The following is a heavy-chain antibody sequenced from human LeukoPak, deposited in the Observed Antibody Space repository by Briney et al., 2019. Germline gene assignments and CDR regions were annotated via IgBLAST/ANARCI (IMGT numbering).Heavy chain of an antibody. V-gene: IGHV4-39*01. CDR2: IYYSGST. CDR3: ARPVYCSSTSCPNWFDA. Sequence: SETLSLTCTVSGGSVSSSSYYWGWIRQPPGKGLEWNGSIYYSGSTYYNTSLKSRVTISVDTSKNQFSLKLSSVTAADTAVYYCARPVYCSSTSCPNWFDAWGQGTLVTVSS. CDR1: GGSVSSSSYY. D-gene: IGHD2-2*01. J-gene: IGHJ5*02.